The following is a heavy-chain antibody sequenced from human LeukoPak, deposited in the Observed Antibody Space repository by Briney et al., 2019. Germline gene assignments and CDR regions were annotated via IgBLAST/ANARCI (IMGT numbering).Heavy chain of an antibody. CDR1: GGSISSYY. D-gene: IGHD3-10*01. Sequence: SETLSLTCTVSGGSISSYYWSWIRQPPGNRLEWIGYIYYSGSTNYNPSLKSRVTISVDTSKNQFSLKLSSVTAADTAVYYCARAPMVRGVKHGNWFDPWGQGTLVTVSS. J-gene: IGHJ5*02. V-gene: IGHV4-59*01. CDR3: ARAPMVRGVKHGNWFDP. CDR2: IYYSGST.